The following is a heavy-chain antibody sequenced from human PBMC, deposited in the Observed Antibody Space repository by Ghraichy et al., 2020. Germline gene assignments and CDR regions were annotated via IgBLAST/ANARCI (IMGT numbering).Heavy chain of an antibody. V-gene: IGHV3-21*01. Sequence: GGSLRLSCAASGFTFSSYSMNWVRQAPGKGLEWVSSISSSSSYIYYADSVKGRFTISRDNAKNSLYLQMNSLRAEDTAVYYCARGRYYYDSSGYYYFDYWGQGTLVTVSS. CDR2: ISSSSSYI. CDR1: GFTFSSYS. J-gene: IGHJ4*02. CDR3: ARGRYYYDSSGYYYFDY. D-gene: IGHD3-22*01.